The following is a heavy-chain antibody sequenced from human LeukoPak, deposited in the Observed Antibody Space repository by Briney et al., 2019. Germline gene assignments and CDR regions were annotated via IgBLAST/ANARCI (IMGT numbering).Heavy chain of an antibody. CDR2: VWNDGTKK. Sequence: GGSLRLSCEASGFTFSSYGMHWVRQAPGKGLEWGAVVWNDGTKKYYADSVKGRFTISRDNSKNTLYLQMNSLRAEDTAMYFCASGKYRYGDNWFDPWGQGTLVTVSS. J-gene: IGHJ5*02. CDR1: GFTFSSYG. CDR3: ASGKYRYGDNWFDP. V-gene: IGHV3-33*01. D-gene: IGHD5-18*01.